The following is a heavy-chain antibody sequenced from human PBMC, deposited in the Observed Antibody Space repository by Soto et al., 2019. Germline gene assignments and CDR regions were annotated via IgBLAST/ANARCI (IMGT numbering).Heavy chain of an antibody. CDR2: IRSKAYGGTT. V-gene: IGHV3-49*04. Sequence: GGSLRLSCTASGFTFGDYAMSWVRQAPGKGLEWVGFIRSKAYGGTTEYAASVKGRFTISRDDSKSIAYLQMNSLKTEDTAVYYCTSEYYDILTGYYNFDYWGQGTLVTVSS. D-gene: IGHD3-9*01. CDR1: GFTFGDYA. CDR3: TSEYYDILTGYYNFDY. J-gene: IGHJ4*02.